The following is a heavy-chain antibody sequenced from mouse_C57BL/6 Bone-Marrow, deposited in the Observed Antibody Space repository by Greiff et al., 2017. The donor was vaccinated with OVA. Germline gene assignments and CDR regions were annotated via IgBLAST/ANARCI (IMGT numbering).Heavy chain of an antibody. CDR1: GFNIKDDY. J-gene: IGHJ4*01. V-gene: IGHV14-4*01. D-gene: IGHD2-3*01. CDR3: TTRDGSYQDAMDY. CDR2: IDPENGDT. Sequence: EVQRVESGAELVRPGASVKLSCTASGFNIKDDYMHWVKQRPEQGLEWIGWIDPENGDTEYASKFQGKATITADTSSNTAYLQLSSLTSEDTAVYYCTTRDGSYQDAMDYWGQGTSVTVSS.